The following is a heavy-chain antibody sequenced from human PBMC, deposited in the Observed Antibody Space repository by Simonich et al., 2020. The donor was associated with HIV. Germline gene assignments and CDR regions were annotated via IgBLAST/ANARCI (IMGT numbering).Heavy chain of an antibody. V-gene: IGHV4-38-2*01. J-gene: IGHJ3*02. D-gene: IGHD3-22*01. CDR1: NYSSTNTYY. Sequence: QVQLQESGPGLVEPSETLSLTCAVSNYSSTNTYYWAWIRQPPGRGLEWIGYIYYSGSTSYNPSLKSLVTISVDTSKNQFSLKLSSVTAADTAVYYCARSGEGMNYDSSGYYYENEAFDIWGQGTMVTVSS. CDR2: IYYSGST. CDR3: ARSGEGMNYDSSGYYYENEAFDI.